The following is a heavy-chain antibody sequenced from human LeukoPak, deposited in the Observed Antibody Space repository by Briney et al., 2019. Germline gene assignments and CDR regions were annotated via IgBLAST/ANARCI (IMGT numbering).Heavy chain of an antibody. CDR3: ALNTYYYGSGSYYKTSLDY. J-gene: IGHJ4*02. V-gene: IGHV1-18*01. CDR2: ISAYNGNT. D-gene: IGHD3-10*01. CDR1: GHTFTSYG. Sequence: ASVKVSCKASGHTFTSYGISWVRQAPGQGLEWMGWISAYNGNTKYAQRLQGRVTMTEDTSTDTAYMELSSLRSEDTAVYYCALNTYYYGSGSYYKTSLDYWGQGTLVTVSS.